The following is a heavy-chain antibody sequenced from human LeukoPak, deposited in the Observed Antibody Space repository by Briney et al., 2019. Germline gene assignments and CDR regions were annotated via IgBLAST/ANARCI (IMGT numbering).Heavy chain of an antibody. V-gene: IGHV3-72*01. J-gene: IGHJ4*02. CDR1: GFTFSDHY. D-gene: IGHD6-6*01. Sequence: SGGSLRLSCAASGFTFSDHYMDWVRQAPGKGLEWVGRAKNKADSYTIEYAASVRGRFTISRDGSKNSLYLQMNSLKTEDTAVYYCVKDSSFWTFDYWGQGTLVTVSS. CDR2: AKNKADSYTI. CDR3: VKDSSFWTFDY.